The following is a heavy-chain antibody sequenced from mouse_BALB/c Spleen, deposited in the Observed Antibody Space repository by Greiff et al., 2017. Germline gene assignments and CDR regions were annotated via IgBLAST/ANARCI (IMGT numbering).Heavy chain of an antibody. CDR2: ISSGGSYT. D-gene: IGHD1-2*01. Sequence: EVMLVESGGGLVKPGGSLKLSCAASGFTFSSYAMSWVRQTPEKRLEWVATISSGGSYTYYPDSVKGRFTISRDNAKNTLYLQMSSLRSEDTAMYYCARRLLGPMDYWGQGTSVTVSS. CDR3: ARRLLGPMDY. CDR1: GFTFSSYA. J-gene: IGHJ4*01. V-gene: IGHV5-9-1*01.